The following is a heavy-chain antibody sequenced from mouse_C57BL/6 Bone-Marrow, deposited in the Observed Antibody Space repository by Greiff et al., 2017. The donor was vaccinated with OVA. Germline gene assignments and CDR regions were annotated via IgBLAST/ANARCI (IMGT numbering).Heavy chain of an antibody. CDR1: GFTFRNYW. CDR2: IRLKSDNYAT. CDR3: TYDGYYGWYFDV. Sequence: EVQLVESGGGLVQPGGSMKLSCVASGFTFRNYWMNWVRQSPEKGLEWVAQIRLKSDNYATHYAESVKGRFTISRDDSKSSVYLQMNNLRAEDTGIYYCTYDGYYGWYFDVWGTGTTVTVSS. J-gene: IGHJ1*03. V-gene: IGHV6-3*01. D-gene: IGHD2-3*01.